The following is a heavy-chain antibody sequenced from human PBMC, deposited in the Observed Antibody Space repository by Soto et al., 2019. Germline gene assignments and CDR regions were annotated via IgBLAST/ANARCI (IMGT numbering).Heavy chain of an antibody. CDR2: IYYSGST. Sequence: QVQLQESGPGLVKPSETLSLNCTVSGGPISSYYWSWIRQSPGKGLEWIGYIYYSGSTNYNPSLKSRVTISVDTFKNQFSLELSSVTAADTAVYYCARGSSGWAPRLDYWGQGTLVTVSS. CDR1: GGPISSYY. CDR3: ARGSSGWAPRLDY. J-gene: IGHJ4*02. D-gene: IGHD6-19*01. V-gene: IGHV4-59*01.